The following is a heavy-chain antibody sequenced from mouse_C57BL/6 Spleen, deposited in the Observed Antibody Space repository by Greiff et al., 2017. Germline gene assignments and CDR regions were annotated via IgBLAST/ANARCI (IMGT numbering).Heavy chain of an antibody. V-gene: IGHV1-55*01. CDR2: IYPGSGST. J-gene: IGHJ2*01. CDR3: ARILYGSGYFDY. D-gene: IGHD1-1*01. CDR1: GYTFTSYW. Sequence: VQLQQSGAELVKPGASVKMSCKASGYTFTSYWITWVKQRPGQGLEWIGDIYPGSGSTNYNEKFKSKATLTVDTSSSTAYMQLSSLTSEDSAVYYCARILYGSGYFDYWGQGTTLTVSS.